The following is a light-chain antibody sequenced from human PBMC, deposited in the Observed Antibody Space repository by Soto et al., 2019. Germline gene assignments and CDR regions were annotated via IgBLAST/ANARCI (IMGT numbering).Light chain of an antibody. Sequence: EIVLTQSPGTLSLSPGESATLSCRASQSVTSNYLAWYQQRPGQAPRLLIFGTSIRATGIPDKFSGSGSGTDFTLTITRLEPDDFAEYYCQYYGSPSWTFGQGTKVEIK. CDR1: QSVTSNY. CDR3: QYYGSPSWT. J-gene: IGKJ1*01. CDR2: GTS. V-gene: IGKV3-20*01.